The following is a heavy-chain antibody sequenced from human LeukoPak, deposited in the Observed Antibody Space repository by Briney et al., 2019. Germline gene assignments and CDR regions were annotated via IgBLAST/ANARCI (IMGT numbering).Heavy chain of an antibody. CDR1: GYTFSDYG. V-gene: IGHV1-18*01. CDR2: ISVSSGTT. J-gene: IGHJ4*02. CDR3: ARDVSRGYMDY. Sequence: GASVKVSCKASGYTFSDYGVTWVRQAPGQGLEWMGWISVSSGTTTFAQNFQDRVTLTTDASTNTAYMELRTLRSDDTAGYYCARDVSRGYMDYWGQGTLVTVAS.